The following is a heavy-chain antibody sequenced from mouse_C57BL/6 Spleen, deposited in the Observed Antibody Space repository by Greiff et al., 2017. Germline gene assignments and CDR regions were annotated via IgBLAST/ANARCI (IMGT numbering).Heavy chain of an antibody. V-gene: IGHV1-9*01. CDR2: IFPGSGST. CDR3: ARNYAMDD. J-gene: IGHJ4*01. Sequence: QVQLQQSGAELMKPGASVKLSCKASGYTFTGYWIAWVKQRPGHGLEWIGEIFPGSGSTNYNEKFKGQATFTVDTSSNTAYMQLRSLTSEDAASYCCARNYAMDDWGQGTSVTVS. CDR1: GYTFTGYW.